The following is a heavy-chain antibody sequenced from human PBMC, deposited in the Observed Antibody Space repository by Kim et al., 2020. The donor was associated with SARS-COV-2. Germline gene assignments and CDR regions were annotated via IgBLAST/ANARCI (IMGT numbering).Heavy chain of an antibody. CDR3: ARDPCYSPFLVDSSSWYPHNYYYYYGMDV. CDR1: GFTFSSYA. D-gene: IGHD6-13*01. V-gene: IGHV3-30-3*01. CDR2: ISYDGSNK. Sequence: GGSLRLSCAASGFTFSSYAMHWVRQAPGKGLEWVAVISYDGSNKYYADSVKGRFTISRDNSKNTLYLQMNSLRAEDTAVYYCARDPCYSPFLVDSSSWYPHNYYYYYGMDVWGQGTTVTVSS. J-gene: IGHJ6*02.